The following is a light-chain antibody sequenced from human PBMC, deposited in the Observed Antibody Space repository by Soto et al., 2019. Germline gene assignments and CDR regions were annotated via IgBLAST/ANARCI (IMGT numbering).Light chain of an antibody. J-gene: IGKJ4*01. CDR1: ESVSSR. CDR3: QQYGSSPPLT. V-gene: IGKV3-20*01. CDR2: GAS. Sequence: EIVLTQSPGTLSLSPGERATLSCRASESVSSRFAWYQQKPGQAPRLLIYGASSRATCVPDRFSGSGSGTDFTLTINRLEPEDFAVYYCQQYGSSPPLTFGGGTKVEIK.